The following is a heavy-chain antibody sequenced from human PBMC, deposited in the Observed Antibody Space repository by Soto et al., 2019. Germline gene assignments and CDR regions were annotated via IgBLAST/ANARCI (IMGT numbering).Heavy chain of an antibody. CDR2: IAGSGTVT. V-gene: IGHV3-23*01. D-gene: IGHD6-19*01. Sequence: GGSLRLSCAASGFTFSACAMSWVRQAPGMGPEWVSVIAGSGTVTFNADSVKGRFTISRDNSKNTVYLQMSSLRADDTALYFFVKHKAGSNKPFDYWGQGTLVTVSS. CDR1: GFTFSACA. CDR3: VKHKAGSNKPFDY. J-gene: IGHJ4*02.